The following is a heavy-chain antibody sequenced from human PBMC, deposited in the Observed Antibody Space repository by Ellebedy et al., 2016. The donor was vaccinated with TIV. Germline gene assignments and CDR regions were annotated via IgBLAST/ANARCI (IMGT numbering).Heavy chain of an antibody. V-gene: IGHV3-15*01. Sequence: GESLKISCEASGFTFSSYAMTWVRQAPGKGLEWVGRIKSKTDGGTTDYAAPVKGRFTISRDDSKNTLYLQMNSLKTEDTAVYYCTTVSMIVVIDDYDFDYWGQGTLVTVSS. CDR2: IKSKTDGGTT. CDR1: GFTFSSYA. CDR3: TTVSMIVVIDDYDFDY. J-gene: IGHJ4*02. D-gene: IGHD3-22*01.